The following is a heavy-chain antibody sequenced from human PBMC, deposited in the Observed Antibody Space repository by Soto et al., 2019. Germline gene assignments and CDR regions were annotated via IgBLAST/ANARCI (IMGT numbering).Heavy chain of an antibody. J-gene: IGHJ5*02. CDR2: IYYSGST. V-gene: IGHV4-59*01. Sequence: PSETLSLTCTVSGGSISSYYWSWIRQPPGKGMEWIGFIYYSGSTNYNPSLKSRVTISVDTSKNQFPLKLSSVTAADTAVYYCARDQGSGYCSSTSCYAWDWFDPWGQGTLVTVSS. D-gene: IGHD2-2*01. CDR1: GGSISSYY. CDR3: ARDQGSGYCSSTSCYAWDWFDP.